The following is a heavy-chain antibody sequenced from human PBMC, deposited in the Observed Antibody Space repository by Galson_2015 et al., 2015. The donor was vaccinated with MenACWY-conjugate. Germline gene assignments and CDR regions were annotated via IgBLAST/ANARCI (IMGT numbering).Heavy chain of an antibody. CDR1: GFTFSTYW. CDR2: INSDGRST. Sequence: SLRLSCAASGFTFSTYWMHWVRQAPGKGLVWVSRINSDGRSTSYADSVKGRFTISRDNAKNTLYLQMNSLRAEDTAVYYCARLGGNYRTTSHFDSWGHGTLVTVSS. J-gene: IGHJ4*01. D-gene: IGHD1-26*01. V-gene: IGHV3-74*01. CDR3: ARLGGNYRTTSHFDS.